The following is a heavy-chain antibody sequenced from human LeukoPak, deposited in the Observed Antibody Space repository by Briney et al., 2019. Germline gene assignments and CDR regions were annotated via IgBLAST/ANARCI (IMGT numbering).Heavy chain of an antibody. V-gene: IGHV3-21*01. CDR3: ARDRAVAGTGGDAFDI. D-gene: IGHD6-19*01. Sequence: PGGSLRLSCAASGFTFSSYSMNWVRQAPGKGLEWVSSISSSSSYIYYADSVKGRFTISRDNAKNSLYLQMNSLRAEDTAVYYCARDRAVAGTGGDAFDIWGQGTMVLVSS. CDR1: GFTFSSYS. CDR2: ISSSSSYI. J-gene: IGHJ3*02.